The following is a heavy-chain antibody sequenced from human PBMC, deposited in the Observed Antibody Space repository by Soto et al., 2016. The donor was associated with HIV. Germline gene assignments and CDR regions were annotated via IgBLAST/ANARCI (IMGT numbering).Heavy chain of an antibody. Sequence: QLQLQESGPRLVKPSETLSLTCTVSGVSINSSAYYWGWIRQPPGKGLEWVASVFYSGSSYYNPSLQSRVTISIDTSENHFSLKLTSVTAADTALYSCARQRAGLRNDGYFDFWGQGSLITVS. V-gene: IGHV4-39*01. CDR2: VFYSGSS. J-gene: IGHJ4*02. CDR3: ARQRAGLRNDGYFDF. D-gene: IGHD1-1*01. CDR1: GVSINSSAYY.